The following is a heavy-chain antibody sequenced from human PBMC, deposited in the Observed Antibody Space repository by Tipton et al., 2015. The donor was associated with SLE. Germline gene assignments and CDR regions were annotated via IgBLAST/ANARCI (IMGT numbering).Heavy chain of an antibody. D-gene: IGHD4-17*01. V-gene: IGHV4-59*08. CDR1: GGSISSDN. CDR2: IYDSGST. Sequence: TLSLTCTVSGGSISSDNWSWIRQPPGKGLEWIGYIYDSGSTNYNPSLRSRVTISLDTSTNQFSLKLNSVTAADTAVYYCARHHSLLRRFDPWGQGTLVTVSS. J-gene: IGHJ5*02. CDR3: ARHHSLLRRFDP.